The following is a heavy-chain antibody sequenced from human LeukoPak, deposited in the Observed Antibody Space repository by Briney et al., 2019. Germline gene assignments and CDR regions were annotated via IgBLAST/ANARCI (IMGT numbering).Heavy chain of an antibody. J-gene: IGHJ4*02. V-gene: IGHV1-2*02. CDR1: GYTFTGYY. CDR3: ARSSFGGYSYGYVFDY. Sequence: ASVKVSCKASGYTFTGYYMHWVRQAPGQGLEWMGWINPNSGGTNYAQKFQGRVTMTRDTSISTAYMELSRLRSDDTAVYYCARSSFGGYSYGYVFDYWGKGALVTVSS. CDR2: INPNSGGT. D-gene: IGHD5-18*01.